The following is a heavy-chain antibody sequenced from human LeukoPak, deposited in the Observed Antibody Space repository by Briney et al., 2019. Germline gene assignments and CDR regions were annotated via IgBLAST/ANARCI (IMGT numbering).Heavy chain of an antibody. J-gene: IGHJ4*02. CDR1: GFTFSSYA. V-gene: IGHV3-23*01. D-gene: IGHD2-2*02. CDR2: ISGSGGST. CDR3: AKGEDCSSTSCYTPDY. Sequence: GGSLRLSCAAPGFTFSSYAMSWVRQAPGKGLEWVSAISGSGGSTYYADSVKGRFTISRDNSKNTLYLQMNSLRAEDTAVYYCAKGEDCSSTSCYTPDYWGQGTLVTVSS.